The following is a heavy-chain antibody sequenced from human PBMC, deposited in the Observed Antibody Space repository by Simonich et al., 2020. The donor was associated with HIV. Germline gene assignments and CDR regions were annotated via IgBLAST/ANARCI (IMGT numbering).Heavy chain of an antibody. V-gene: IGHV4-34*01. D-gene: IGHD4-17*01. CDR2: INHSGRT. J-gene: IGHJ4*02. CDR3: ARRHPTTVTTPYFDY. CDR1: VGSFSGYY. Sequence: QVQLQQWGAGLLKPSETLSLTCAVYVGSFSGYYWSWIRQPPGKGLAWIGAINHSGRTNYNPALKSRVTISVDTSKNQFSLKLSSVTAADTAVYYCARRHPTTVTTPYFDYWGQGTLVTVSS.